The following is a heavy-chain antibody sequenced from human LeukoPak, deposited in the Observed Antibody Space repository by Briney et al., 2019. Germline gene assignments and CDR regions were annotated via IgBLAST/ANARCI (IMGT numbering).Heavy chain of an antibody. CDR2: IYYGGST. CDR3: ARWERYCSSTSCYSYFDY. V-gene: IGHV4-59*01. Sequence: SETLSLTCSVSGGSISSYYWSWIRQPPGKGLEWIGYIYYGGSTNYNPSLKSRVTISADTSKNQFSLKLSSVTAADTAVYYCARWERYCSSTSCYSYFDYWGQGTLVTVSS. D-gene: IGHD2-2*02. J-gene: IGHJ4*02. CDR1: GGSISSYY.